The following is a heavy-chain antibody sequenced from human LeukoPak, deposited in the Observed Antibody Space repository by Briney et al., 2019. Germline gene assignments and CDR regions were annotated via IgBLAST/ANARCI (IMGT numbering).Heavy chain of an antibody. CDR1: GFTVSNYY. J-gene: IGHJ5*02. V-gene: IGHV3-66*01. CDR3: ISDLCGRDDQ. D-gene: IGHD1-1*01. Sequence: GGSLRLSCAASGFTVSNYYMSWVRQAPGKGLEWGSVIYSGGDTFHADSVKGRFTLSRDNAKDTPYLQMSSLRDEDTAVYYCISDLCGRDDQWGRGTLVTVSS. CDR2: IYSGGDT.